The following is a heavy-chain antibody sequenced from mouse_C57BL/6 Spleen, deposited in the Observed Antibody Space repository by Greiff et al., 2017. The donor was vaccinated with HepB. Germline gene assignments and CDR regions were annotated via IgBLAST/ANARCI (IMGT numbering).Heavy chain of an antibody. CDR2: ISDGGSYT. J-gene: IGHJ4*01. CDR1: GFTFSSYA. V-gene: IGHV5-4*01. CDR3: ARDFYCDCDGAYAIDY. D-gene: IGHD2-4*01. Sequence: EVKLMESGGGLVKPGGSLKLSCAASGFTFSSYAMSWVRQTPEKRLEWVATISDGGSYTYYPDNVKGRFTISRDNAKNNLYLQMSHLTSQDTAMYYGARDFYCDCDGAYAIDYWGQGTTVTVSS.